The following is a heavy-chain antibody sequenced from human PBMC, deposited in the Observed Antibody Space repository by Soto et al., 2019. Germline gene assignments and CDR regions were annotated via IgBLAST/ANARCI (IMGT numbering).Heavy chain of an antibody. Sequence: DVQLVESGGTLVQPGGSLRLSCAASGFSFSDYDMHWVRQTTGKGLEWVSGIGIAGDTYYSGSVKGRFTISRENAKNSLYLQMNSLRAGDTAVYYCARDRPGMDVWGQGTTVTVSS. J-gene: IGHJ6*02. CDR1: GFSFSDYD. V-gene: IGHV3-13*01. CDR2: IGIAGDT. CDR3: ARDRPGMDV.